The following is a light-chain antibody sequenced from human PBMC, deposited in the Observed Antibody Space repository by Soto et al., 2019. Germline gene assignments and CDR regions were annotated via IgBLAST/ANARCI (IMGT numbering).Light chain of an antibody. CDR1: SIDIGGYNY. Sequence: QSVLTQPASVSGSPGQSITIPCTGTSIDIGGYNYVSWYQQFPGKAPKLIIYDVTNRPSGVSFRFSGSKSGNTASLTISGLQAEDEAGCSSYSSTSTRRLFVAGTKVTVL. CDR2: DVT. J-gene: IGLJ1*01. V-gene: IGLV2-14*03. CDR3: SSYSSTSTRRL.